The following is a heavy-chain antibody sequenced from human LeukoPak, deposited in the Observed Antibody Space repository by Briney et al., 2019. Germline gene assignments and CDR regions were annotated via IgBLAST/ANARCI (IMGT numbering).Heavy chain of an antibody. Sequence: GGSLRLSCKGFGFTFSDYAMSWVRQAPGKGLEWVGFIRSKAYGATTEYAASVKGRFIISRDDSKSIAYLQMNSLKTEDTAVYYRTRDWDFSYGLWGQGTLVTVSS. V-gene: IGHV3-49*04. CDR2: IRSKAYGATT. CDR3: TRDWDFSYGL. CDR1: GFTFSDYA. D-gene: IGHD5-18*01. J-gene: IGHJ4*02.